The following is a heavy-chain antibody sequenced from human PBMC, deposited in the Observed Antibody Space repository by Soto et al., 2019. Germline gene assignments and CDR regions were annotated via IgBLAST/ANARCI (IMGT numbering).Heavy chain of an antibody. CDR1: GFTFSIYA. J-gene: IGHJ4*02. CDR2: IWNDGSHQ. Sequence: QVQLVESGGGVVQPEMSLRLSCAASGFTFSIYAMHWVRQAPGRGLEWVATIWNDGSHQHYEDSLKGRFTVSRDNSEHTVSLQMTSLRVEDTAVYYCGSDPPGSGWSLDYWGQGTLVTVSS. V-gene: IGHV3-33*01. CDR3: GSDPPGSGWSLDY. D-gene: IGHD6-19*01.